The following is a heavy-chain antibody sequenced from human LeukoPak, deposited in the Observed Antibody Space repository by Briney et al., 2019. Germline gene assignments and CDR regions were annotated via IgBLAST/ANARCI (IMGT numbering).Heavy chain of an antibody. CDR3: ARVSVAGSVIDAFDM. D-gene: IGHD6-19*01. CDR1: GFTFSNYS. J-gene: IGHJ3*02. Sequence: GGSLRLSCAASGFTFSNYSMNWVRQAPGKGLEWVSCISGSSVYRYYADSAKGRFTISRDNAKNSLYLQMNSLRAEDTAVYYCARVSVAGSVIDAFDMWGQGTMVTVSS. CDR2: ISGSSVYR. V-gene: IGHV3-21*01.